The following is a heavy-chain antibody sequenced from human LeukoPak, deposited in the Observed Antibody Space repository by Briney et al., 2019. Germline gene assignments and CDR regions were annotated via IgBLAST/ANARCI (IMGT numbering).Heavy chain of an antibody. CDR2: MNPNSGNT. CDR1: GYTFTSYD. J-gene: IGHJ3*02. Sequence: GASVKVSCKASGYTFTSYDINWVRQATGQGLEWMGWMNPNSGNTGYAQKLQGRVTMNRNTSISTAYIELSSLRSEDTAVYYCARGSYYDSKLRAAFDIWGQGTMVTVSS. D-gene: IGHD3-22*01. CDR3: ARGSYYDSKLRAAFDI. V-gene: IGHV1-8*01.